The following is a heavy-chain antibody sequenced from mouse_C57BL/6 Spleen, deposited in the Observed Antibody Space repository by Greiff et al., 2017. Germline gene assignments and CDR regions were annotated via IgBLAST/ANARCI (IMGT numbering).Heavy chain of an antibody. V-gene: IGHV1-64*01. CDR1: GYTFTSYW. CDR3: ARDDYDSDAMDY. Sequence: VQLQQPGAELVKPGASVKLSCKASGYTFTSYWMHWVKQRPGQGLEWIGMIHPNSGSTNYNEKFKSKATLTVDKSSSTAYMQLSSLTSEDSAVYYCARDDYDSDAMDYWGQGTSVTVSS. CDR2: IHPNSGST. D-gene: IGHD2-4*01. J-gene: IGHJ4*01.